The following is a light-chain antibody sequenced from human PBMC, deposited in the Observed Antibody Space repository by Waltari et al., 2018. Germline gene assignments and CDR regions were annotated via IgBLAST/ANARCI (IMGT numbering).Light chain of an antibody. Sequence: QTLLTQPPSASGTPGQRVTISCSGSSSNIGSNLVNWYQQLPGTAPKLLVYRNNQRPSGVPDRFSGSKSGTSASLAISGLQSEDEADYYCAAWDDSLSGKVFGGGTKLTVL. CDR3: AAWDDSLSGKV. CDR2: RNN. CDR1: SSNIGSNL. J-gene: IGLJ3*02. V-gene: IGLV1-44*01.